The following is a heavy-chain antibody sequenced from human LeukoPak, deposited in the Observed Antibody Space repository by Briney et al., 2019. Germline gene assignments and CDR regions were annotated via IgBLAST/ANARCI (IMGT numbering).Heavy chain of an antibody. CDR3: AKIGTYFDFVW. V-gene: IGHV3-7*01. CDR1: GFTFTNSW. J-gene: IGHJ4*02. CDR2: IDQDGSEK. Sequence: GGSLRVSCAASGFTFTNSWMSWVRQAPGKGLEWVANIDQDGSEKYYVDSVKGRFTISRDNAKNSLYLQMNSLSPEDTAVYYCAKIGTYFDFVWWGQGTLVTVSS. D-gene: IGHD1-26*01.